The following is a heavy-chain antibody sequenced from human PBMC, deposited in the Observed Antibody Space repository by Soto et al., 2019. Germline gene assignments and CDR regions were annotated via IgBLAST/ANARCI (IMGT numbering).Heavy chain of an antibody. CDR2: IYYSGST. D-gene: IGHD6-13*01. CDR1: GGSVSSGSYY. CDR3: ARVARNIAAAGHNWFDP. J-gene: IGHJ5*02. Sequence: PSETLSLTCTVSGGSVSSGSYYWSWIRQPPGKGLEWIGYIYYSGSTNYNPSLKSRVTISVDTSKNQFSLKLSSVTAADTAVYYGARVARNIAAAGHNWFDPWGQGTLVTVSS. V-gene: IGHV4-61*01.